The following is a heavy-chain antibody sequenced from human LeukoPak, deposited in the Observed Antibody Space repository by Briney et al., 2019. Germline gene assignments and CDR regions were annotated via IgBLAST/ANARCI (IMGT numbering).Heavy chain of an antibody. J-gene: IGHJ5*02. CDR3: ARHGPIVVVPAAIGWFDP. Sequence: SETLSLTCTVSGGSISSSSYYWGWIRQPPGKGLEWLGCIYYSGSTYYNPSLKSRVTISVDTSKNQFSLKLSSVTAADTAVYYCARHGPIVVVPAAIGWFDPWGQGTLVTVSS. CDR1: GGSISSSSYY. V-gene: IGHV4-39*01. D-gene: IGHD2-2*01. CDR2: IYYSGST.